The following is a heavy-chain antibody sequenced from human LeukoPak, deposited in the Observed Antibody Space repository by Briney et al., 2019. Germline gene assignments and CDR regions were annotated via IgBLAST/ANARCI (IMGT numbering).Heavy chain of an antibody. Sequence: SETLSLTCTVSGGTISSYYRNWVRQPPGKGLEWIGYIHESGSTKYNPSLKSGVTISVDTTKNKLSLKQSSVTAADTAVYYCARWYYSGWAFDYWGQGTPVTVSS. CDR2: IHESGST. CDR1: GGTISSYY. D-gene: IGHD6-19*01. J-gene: IGHJ4*02. V-gene: IGHV4-59*08. CDR3: ARWYYSGWAFDY.